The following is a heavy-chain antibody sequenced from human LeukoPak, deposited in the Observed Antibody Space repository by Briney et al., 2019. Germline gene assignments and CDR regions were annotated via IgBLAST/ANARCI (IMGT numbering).Heavy chain of an antibody. Sequence: GGSLRLSCAASGFTFSSYTIHWVRQAPGKGLEWVAVISYDESNKYYADSVKGRFTISRDNSKNMLYLQMNSLRAEDTAVYYCARETTSGWYDYWGQGTLVTVSS. J-gene: IGHJ4*02. CDR1: GFTFSSYT. CDR2: ISYDESNK. D-gene: IGHD6-19*01. CDR3: ARETTSGWYDY. V-gene: IGHV3-30-3*01.